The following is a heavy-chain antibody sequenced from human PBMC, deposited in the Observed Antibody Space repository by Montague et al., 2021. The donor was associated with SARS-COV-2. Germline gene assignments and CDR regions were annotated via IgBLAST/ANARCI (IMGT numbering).Heavy chain of an antibody. V-gene: IGHV4-31*03. CDR3: AREKRHYCSSTSCYDNYYSYYGIDV. J-gene: IGHJ6*02. CDR2: IYYSGST. Sequence: TLSLTCTVSGGSISSGGYYWSWIRQHPGKGLEWIGYIYYSGSTYYNPSLKSRVTISVDTSKNQFSLKLSSVTAADTAVYYCAREKRHYCSSTSCYDNYYSYYGIDVWGQGTTVTVSS. D-gene: IGHD2-2*01. CDR1: GGSISSGGYY.